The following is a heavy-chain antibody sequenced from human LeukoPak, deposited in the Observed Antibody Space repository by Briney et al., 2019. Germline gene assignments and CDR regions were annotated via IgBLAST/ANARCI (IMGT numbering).Heavy chain of an antibody. V-gene: IGHV3-53*01. CDR2: IYSGGST. CDR3: ATGVVGANEGAFDI. D-gene: IGHD1-26*01. CDR1: GFTFNNAW. Sequence: PGGSLRLSCAASGFTFNNAWMSWVRQAPGKGLEWVSVIYSGGSTYYADSVKGRFTISRDNSKNTLYLQMNSLRAEDTAVYYCATGVVGANEGAFDIWGQGTMVTVSS. J-gene: IGHJ3*02.